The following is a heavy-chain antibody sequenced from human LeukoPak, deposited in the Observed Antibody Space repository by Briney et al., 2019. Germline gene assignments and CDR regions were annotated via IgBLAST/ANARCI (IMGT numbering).Heavy chain of an antibody. CDR2: ITGSGGDT. J-gene: IGHJ4*02. CDR3: AKDPYVGGGYHFDS. D-gene: IGHD3-22*01. V-gene: IGHV3-23*01. CDR1: GFTFSSYV. Sequence: PGGSLRLSCAASGFTFSSYVMNWARQAPGKGLEWVSTITGSGGDTYYADSVKGRFTISRDNSKNTLYLQMNSLRAEDTAIYYCAKDPYVGGGYHFDSWGQGSLVTVSS.